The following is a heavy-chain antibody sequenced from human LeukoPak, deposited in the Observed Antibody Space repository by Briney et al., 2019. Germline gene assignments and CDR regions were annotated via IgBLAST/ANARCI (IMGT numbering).Heavy chain of an antibody. D-gene: IGHD5-24*01. CDR1: GYPIRSGFY. CDR3: AKDIRGDGYNSRFDY. CDR2: IYQSGST. Sequence: KPSETLSLTCTVSGYPIRSGFYWGWIRQPPGKGLEWVGSIYQSGSTFYNPSLKSRVTISVDTSKNQFSLSLRSVTAADTAVYYCAKDIRGDGYNSRFDYWGQGTLVTVSP. J-gene: IGHJ4*02. V-gene: IGHV4-38-2*02.